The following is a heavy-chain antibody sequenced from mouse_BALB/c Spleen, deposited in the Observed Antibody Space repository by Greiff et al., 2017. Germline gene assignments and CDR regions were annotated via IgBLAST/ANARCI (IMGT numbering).Heavy chain of an antibody. Sequence: DVKLVESGGGLVQPGGSRKLSCAASGFTFSSFGMHWVRQAPEKGLEWVAYISSGSSTIYYADTVKGRFTISRDNPKNTLFLQMTSLRSEDTAMYYCAMGGYYGNYGYFDYWGQGTTLTVSS. CDR3: AMGGYYGNYGYFDY. D-gene: IGHD2-1*01. CDR1: GFTFSSFG. J-gene: IGHJ2*01. CDR2: ISSGSSTI. V-gene: IGHV5-17*02.